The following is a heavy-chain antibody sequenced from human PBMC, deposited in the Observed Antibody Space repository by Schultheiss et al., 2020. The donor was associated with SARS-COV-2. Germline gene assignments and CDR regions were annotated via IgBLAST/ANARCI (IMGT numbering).Heavy chain of an antibody. D-gene: IGHD6-13*01. J-gene: IGHJ4*02. CDR3: ARCIAAAVED. Sequence: GESLKISCAASGFTFSSYAMHWVRQAPGKGLEWVAVISYDGSNKYYADSVKGRFTISRDNSKNTLYLQMNSLRAEDTAVYYCARCIAAAVEDWGQGTLVTVSS. CDR1: GFTFSSYA. CDR2: ISYDGSNK. V-gene: IGHV3-30-3*01.